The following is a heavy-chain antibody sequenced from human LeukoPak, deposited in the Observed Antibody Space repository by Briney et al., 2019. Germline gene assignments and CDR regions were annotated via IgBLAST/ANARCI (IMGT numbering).Heavy chain of an antibody. CDR3: ARVGASSSSAFDY. CDR1: GYTFTSYY. D-gene: IGHD6-6*01. J-gene: IGHJ4*02. V-gene: IGHV1-46*01. Sequence: ASPKDSSKAPGYTFTSYYMHWVRQAPGQGLERMGIIKPSGGSTSYAQKFQGRVTMTRDMSTSTVYMELSGLRSEDTAVYCCARVGASSSSAFDYWGQGTLVTVSS. CDR2: IKPSGGST.